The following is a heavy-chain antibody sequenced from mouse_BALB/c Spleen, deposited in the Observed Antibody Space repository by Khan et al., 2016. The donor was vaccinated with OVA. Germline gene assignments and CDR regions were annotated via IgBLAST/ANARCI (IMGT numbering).Heavy chain of an antibody. J-gene: IGHJ3*01. V-gene: IGHV1-9*01. Sequence: VQLQQSGAELMKPGASVKISCKATGYTFSSYWIEWVKQRPGHGLEWIGEILPGSGSNNYNEKFKGKATFTADTSSNTAYMQLSSLTSEESAVXCGARGNYYGRSTWFGYWGQGTLVTVS. CDR2: ILPGSGSN. CDR1: GYTFSSYW. D-gene: IGHD1-1*01. CDR3: ARGNYYGRSTWFGY.